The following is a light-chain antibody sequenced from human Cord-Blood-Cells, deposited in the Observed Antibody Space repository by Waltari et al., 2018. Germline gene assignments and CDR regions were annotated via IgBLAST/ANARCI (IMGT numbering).Light chain of an antibody. V-gene: IGKV2-28*01. J-gene: IGKJ1*01. Sequence: DIVMTQSPLSLPVTPGKPASLSCRSSQSLLHSNGYNYLDWYLQKPGQSPQLLIYLGSNRASGVPDRFSGSGSGTDFTLKISRVEAEDVGVYYCMQALQTPRTFGQGTKVEIK. CDR1: QSLLHSNGYNY. CDR3: MQALQTPRT. CDR2: LGS.